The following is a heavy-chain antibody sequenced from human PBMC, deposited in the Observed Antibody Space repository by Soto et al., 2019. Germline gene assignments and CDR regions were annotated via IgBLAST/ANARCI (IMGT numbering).Heavy chain of an antibody. J-gene: IGHJ4*02. Sequence: EVQLVESGGGLVKPGGSLRLSCAASGFTFSGYSMNWVRQAPGKGLEWVSSITGSSSYIYYADSVKGRFTISRDNAKNSLYLQMNSLRAEDTAVYYCARDVYYYDSSAYWAYWGQGTLVTVSS. CDR3: ARDVYYYDSSAYWAY. D-gene: IGHD3-22*01. V-gene: IGHV3-21*02. CDR1: GFTFSGYS. CDR2: ITGSSSYI.